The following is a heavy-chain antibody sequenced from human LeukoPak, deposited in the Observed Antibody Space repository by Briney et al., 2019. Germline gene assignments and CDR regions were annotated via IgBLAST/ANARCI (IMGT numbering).Heavy chain of an antibody. CDR2: IYTSGST. CDR3: AKSNGYGLIDI. CDR1: GDSINGFY. Sequence: SETLSLTCTVSGDSINGFYWSWIRQAAGKGLERIGHIYTSGSTNYNPSLRSRVTISLDTSGNQFSLKLNSVTAADTAVYYCAKSNGYGLIDIWGQGTMVTVSS. J-gene: IGHJ3*02. V-gene: IGHV4-4*07. D-gene: IGHD3-22*01.